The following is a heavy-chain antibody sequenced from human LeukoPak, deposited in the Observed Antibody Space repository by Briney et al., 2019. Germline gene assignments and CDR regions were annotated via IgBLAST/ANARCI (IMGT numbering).Heavy chain of an antibody. Sequence: ASVKVSCKASGYTFTSYYMHWVRQAPGQGLECMGIINPSGGSTSYAQKFQGRVTMTRDTSTSTVYMELSSLRSEDTAVYYCARVRQQLDGMDAWGQGTTVTVSS. CDR2: INPSGGST. CDR3: ARVRQQLDGMDA. D-gene: IGHD6-6*01. J-gene: IGHJ6*02. V-gene: IGHV1-46*01. CDR1: GYTFTSYY.